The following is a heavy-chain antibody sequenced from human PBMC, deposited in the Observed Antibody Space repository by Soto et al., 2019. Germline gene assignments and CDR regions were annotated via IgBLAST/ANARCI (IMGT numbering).Heavy chain of an antibody. Sequence: ASVKVSCKASGYTFTSYDINWVRQATGQGLEWMGWMNPNSGNTGYAQKFQGRVTMTRNTSISTAYMELSSLRSEDTAVYYCARGYYDILTGYCPPDYWGQGTLVTVSS. J-gene: IGHJ4*02. CDR1: GYTFTSYD. CDR3: ARGYYDILTGYCPPDY. CDR2: MNPNSGNT. D-gene: IGHD3-9*01. V-gene: IGHV1-8*01.